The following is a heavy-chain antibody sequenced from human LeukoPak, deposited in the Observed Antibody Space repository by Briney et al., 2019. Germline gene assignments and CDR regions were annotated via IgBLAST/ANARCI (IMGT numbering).Heavy chain of an antibody. CDR3: SIAVAGTGTYYFDY. CDR1: GGTFSSYA. V-gene: IGHV1-69*13. CDR2: IIPIFGTA. Sequence: SVKASCKASGGTFSSYAISWVRQAPGQGLEWMGGIIPIFGTANYAQKFQGRVTITADESTSTAYMELSSLRSEDTAVYYCSIAVAGTGTYYFDYWGQGTLVTVSS. J-gene: IGHJ4*02. D-gene: IGHD6-19*01.